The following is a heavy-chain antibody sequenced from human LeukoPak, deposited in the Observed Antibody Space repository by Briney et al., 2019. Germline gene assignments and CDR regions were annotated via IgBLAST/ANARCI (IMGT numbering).Heavy chain of an antibody. CDR1: GGSISSYY. V-gene: IGHV4-59*01. CDR3: ARGGAYNGIDAFDI. CDR2: IYYSGST. Sequence: SETLSLTCTVSGGSISSYYWSWIRQPPGKGLEWIGYIYYSGSTNYNPSLKSRVTISVDTSKNQFSLKLSSVTAADTAVYYCARGGAYNGIDAFDIWGQGTMVTVSS. J-gene: IGHJ3*02. D-gene: IGHD5-24*01.